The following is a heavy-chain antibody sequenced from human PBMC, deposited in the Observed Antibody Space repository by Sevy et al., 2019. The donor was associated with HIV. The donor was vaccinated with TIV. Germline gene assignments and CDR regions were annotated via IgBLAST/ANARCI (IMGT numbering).Heavy chain of an antibody. CDR1: GFTFSSYA. CDR2: ISYDGSNK. D-gene: IGHD2-2*01. CDR3: ARGWDIVVVPAANQFDY. V-gene: IGHV3-30-3*01. Sequence: GGSLRLSCAASGFTFSSYAMHCVRQAPGKGLEWVAVISYDGSNKYYADSVKGRFTISRDNSKNTLYLQMNSLRAEDTAVYYCARGWDIVVVPAANQFDYWGQGTLVTVSS. J-gene: IGHJ4*02.